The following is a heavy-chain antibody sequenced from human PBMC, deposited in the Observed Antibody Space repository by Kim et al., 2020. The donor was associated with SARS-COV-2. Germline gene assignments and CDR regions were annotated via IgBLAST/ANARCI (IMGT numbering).Heavy chain of an antibody. D-gene: IGHD2-21*02. CDR1: GGSISSSSYF. Sequence: SETLSLTCSVSGGSISSSSYFWGWVRQPPGKGLEWIGNIYYSGSTYYNPSLKSRVTISVDTSKNHFSLKLSSVTAADTAVYYCARQVVTAADALDYWGQGTLVTVSS. J-gene: IGHJ4*02. CDR3: ARQVVTAADALDY. CDR2: IYYSGST. V-gene: IGHV4-39*01.